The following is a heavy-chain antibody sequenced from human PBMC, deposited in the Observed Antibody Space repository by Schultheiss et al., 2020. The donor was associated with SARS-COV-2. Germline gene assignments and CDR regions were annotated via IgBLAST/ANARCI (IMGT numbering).Heavy chain of an antibody. V-gene: IGHV4-34*01. J-gene: IGHJ4*02. D-gene: IGHD1-26*01. Sequence: SETLSLTCAVYGGSFSGYYWSWIRQPPGKGLEWIGEINHSGSTNYNPSLKSRVTISVDTSKNQFSLKLSSVTAADTAVYYCARDVGPSITDYWGQGTPVTVSS. CDR2: INHSGST. CDR3: ARDVGPSITDY. CDR1: GGSFSGYY.